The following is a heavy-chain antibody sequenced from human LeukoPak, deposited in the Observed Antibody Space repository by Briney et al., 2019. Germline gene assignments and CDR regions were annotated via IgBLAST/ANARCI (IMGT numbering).Heavy chain of an antibody. D-gene: IGHD6-19*01. V-gene: IGHV3-30*02. Sequence: PGGSLRLSCAASGFTFSSYGMHWVRQAPGKGLEWVAFIRYDGSNKYYADSVKGRFTISRDNSKNTLYLQMNSLRAEDTAVYYCAKVRQWLAHYFDYWGQGTLVTVSS. CDR3: AKVRQWLAHYFDY. J-gene: IGHJ4*02. CDR2: IRYDGSNK. CDR1: GFTFSSYG.